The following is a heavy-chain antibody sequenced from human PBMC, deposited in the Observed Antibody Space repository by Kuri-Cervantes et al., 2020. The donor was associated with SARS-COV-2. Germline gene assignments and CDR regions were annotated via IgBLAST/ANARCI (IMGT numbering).Heavy chain of an antibody. CDR3: ARGTSETGYGLDV. D-gene: IGHD1-1*01. CDR2: IYSGGRT. CDR1: GFIVSSNQ. V-gene: IGHV3-53*01. J-gene: IGHJ6*02. Sequence: GESLKISCAASGFIVSSNQMTWVRQAPGKGLEWVSVIYSGGRTEYEDSVKARFSISRNNSKNTLHLQLNGLRADDSAVYYCARGTSETGYGLDVWGQGTTVTVSS.